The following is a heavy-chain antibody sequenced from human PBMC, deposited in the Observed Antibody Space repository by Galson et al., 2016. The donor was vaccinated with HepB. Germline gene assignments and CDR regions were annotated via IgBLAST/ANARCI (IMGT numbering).Heavy chain of an antibody. D-gene: IGHD5-12*01. Sequence: SLRLSCAGSGFIFSTHSMAWVRQAPGKGLEWVSLIGSGSTYIYYADSVRGRFTISRDNAGNSLYLQMNTLRADDTAVYYCARASGGGYDWDYYYGMDVWGKGTTVTVSS. CDR3: ARASGGGYDWDYYYGMDV. V-gene: IGHV3-21*01. J-gene: IGHJ6*04. CDR2: IGSGSTYI. CDR1: GFIFSTHS.